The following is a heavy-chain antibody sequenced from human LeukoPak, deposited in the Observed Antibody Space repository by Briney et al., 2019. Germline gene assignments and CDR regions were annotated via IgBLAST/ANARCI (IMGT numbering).Heavy chain of an antibody. CDR3: TRTINVLLWFGESLSDEIYYGMDV. V-gene: IGHV3-73*01. J-gene: IGHJ6*02. CDR2: IRSKANSYAT. CDR1: GFTFSGSA. D-gene: IGHD3-10*01. Sequence: GGSLKLSCAASGFTFSGSAMHWVRQASGKGLEWVGRIRSKANSYATAYAASVKGRFTISRDDSKNMAYLQMNSLKTEDTAVYYCTRTINVLLWFGESLSDEIYYGMDVWGQGTTVTVSS.